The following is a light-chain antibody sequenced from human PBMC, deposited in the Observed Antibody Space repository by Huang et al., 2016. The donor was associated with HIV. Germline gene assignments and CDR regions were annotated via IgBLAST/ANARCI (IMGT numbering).Light chain of an antibody. V-gene: IGKV3-20*01. CDR3: LQYDRSPLT. J-gene: IGKJ4*01. Sequence: EVLLTQSPGTLSLSPGERATLSCRASQSLRDTYLAWYQQRPGQAPRLLIYGASSRATGIPDRFSGSGSGTDFTLTINRLGPQDFAVYFCLQYDRSPLTFGGGTKVEL. CDR2: GAS. CDR1: QSLRDTY.